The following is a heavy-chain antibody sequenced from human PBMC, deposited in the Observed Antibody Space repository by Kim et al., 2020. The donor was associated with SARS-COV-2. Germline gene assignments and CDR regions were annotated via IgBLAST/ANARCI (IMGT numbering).Heavy chain of an antibody. Sequence: GGSLRLSCAASGFTFSSYGMHWVRQAPGKGLEWVAVISYDGSNKYYADSVKGRFTISRDNSKNTLYLQMNSLRAEDTAVYYCARDPLRITMVRGVIGAFDIWGQGTMVTVSS. CDR3: ARDPLRITMVRGVIGAFDI. J-gene: IGHJ3*02. CDR2: ISYDGSNK. CDR1: GFTFSSYG. V-gene: IGHV3-33*05. D-gene: IGHD3-10*01.